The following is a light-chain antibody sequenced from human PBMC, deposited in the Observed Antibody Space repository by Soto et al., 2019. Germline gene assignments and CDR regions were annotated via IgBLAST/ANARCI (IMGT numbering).Light chain of an antibody. CDR2: AAS. J-gene: IGKJ1*01. Sequence: AIRMTQSPSSLSASTGDRVTITCRASQGISSYLAWYQQKPGKAPKLLIYAASTLQSGVPSRFSGSESGTEFTLTISSLQPDDFVTYYCQQYNSYPWTFGQGTKVDI. CDR3: QQYNSYPWT. V-gene: IGKV1-8*01. CDR1: QGISSY.